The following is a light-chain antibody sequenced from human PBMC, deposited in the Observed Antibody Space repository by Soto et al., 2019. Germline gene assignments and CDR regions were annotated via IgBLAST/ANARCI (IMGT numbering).Light chain of an antibody. V-gene: IGKV1-39*01. Sequence: DIQMTQSPSSLSASVGDRIIIACRASQNINTYLNWYQQKPGKAPNLLIYVASSLQSGVPPRFSGSGSGTDFTLTISSLQPEDFATYYCQQSSTIPPPFGQGPRLEIK. CDR2: VAS. CDR3: QQSSTIPPP. CDR1: QNINTY. J-gene: IGKJ5*01.